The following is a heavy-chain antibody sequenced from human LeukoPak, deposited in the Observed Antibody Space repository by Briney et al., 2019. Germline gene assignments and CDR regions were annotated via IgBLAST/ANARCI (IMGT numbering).Heavy chain of an antibody. D-gene: IGHD2-15*01. J-gene: IGHJ4*02. Sequence: GGSLRLSCAASGFTFSGSAMHWVRQAPGKGLEWVGRIRSKANSYATAYAASVKGRFTISRDDSKNTAYLQMNSLKTEDTAVYYCTRLGISGYGRYFDYWGQGTLVTVSS. V-gene: IGHV3-73*01. CDR3: TRLGISGYGRYFDY. CDR1: GFTFSGSA. CDR2: IRSKANSYAT.